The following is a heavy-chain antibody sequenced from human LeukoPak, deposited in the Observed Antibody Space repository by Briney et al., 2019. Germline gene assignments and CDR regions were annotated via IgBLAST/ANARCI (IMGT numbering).Heavy chain of an antibody. CDR1: GYTFTGYY. CDR3: ARDLGLRGVTNWFDP. D-gene: IGHD3-10*01. V-gene: IGHV1-2*02. CDR2: INPNSGGT. J-gene: IGHJ5*02. Sequence: ASVKVSCKASGYTFTGYYMHWVRQAPRQGLEWMGWINPNSGGTNYAQKFQGRVTMTRDTSISTAYMELSSLRSEDTAVYYCARDLGLRGVTNWFDPWGQGTLVTVSS.